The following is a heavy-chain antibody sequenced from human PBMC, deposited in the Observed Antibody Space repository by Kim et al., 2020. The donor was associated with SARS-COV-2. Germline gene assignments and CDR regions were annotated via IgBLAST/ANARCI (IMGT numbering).Heavy chain of an antibody. CDR2: MYFIKST. D-gene: IGHD3-22*01. V-gene: IGHV4-61*01. CDR1: GGSISSRSYY. Sequence: SETLSLTCTVSGGSISSRSYYWTWIRQPPGKGLEWIGYMYFIKSTSYNPSLKSRVTISVDTSKNEFSLSLTSVTAADTAVYYCARSYYHSSGPFDYWGQGTLVTVSS. J-gene: IGHJ4*02. CDR3: ARSYYHSSGPFDY.